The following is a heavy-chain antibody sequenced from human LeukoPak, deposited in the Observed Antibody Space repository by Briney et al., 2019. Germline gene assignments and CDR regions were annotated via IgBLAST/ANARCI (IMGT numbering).Heavy chain of an antibody. CDR1: GVSIRSYW. CDR3: ARSGYTISAYHSDF. J-gene: IGHJ4*02. Sequence: PSETLSLTCDVSGVSIRSYWWSWVRKPAGKGLEWIGRIYTTGRTNYSPSFQSRVTVSIDMSSNQFSLTLSSVTAADTAVYYCARSGYTISAYHSDFWGQGAPVTVSS. V-gene: IGHV4-4*07. D-gene: IGHD5-18*01. CDR2: IYTTGRT.